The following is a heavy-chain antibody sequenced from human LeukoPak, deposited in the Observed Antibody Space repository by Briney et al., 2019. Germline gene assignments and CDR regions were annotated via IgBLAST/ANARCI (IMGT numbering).Heavy chain of an antibody. CDR2: INHSGST. D-gene: IGHD4/OR15-4a*01. CDR1: GGSFSGYY. CDR3: ARRAGAYSHPYDY. J-gene: IGHJ4*02. V-gene: IGHV4-34*01. Sequence: SETLSLTCAVYGGSFSGYYWSWIRQPPGKGLEWIGEINHSGSTNYNPSLKSRVTISVDTSKNQFSLKLSSVTAADTAVYYCARRAGAYSHPYDYWGQGTLVTVSS.